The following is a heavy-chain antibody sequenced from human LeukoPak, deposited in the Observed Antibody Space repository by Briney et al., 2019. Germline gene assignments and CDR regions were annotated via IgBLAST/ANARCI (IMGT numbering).Heavy chain of an antibody. V-gene: IGHV1-2*02. D-gene: IGHD3-16*02. CDR3: ARDPTLVDDYVWGSYRWNNWFDP. Sequence: ASVKVSCKASGYTFTGYYMHWVRQAPGQGLEWMGWINPNSGGTNYAQKSQGRVTMTRDTSISTAYMELSRLRSDDTAVYYCARDPTLVDDYVWGSYRWNNWFDPWGQGTLVTVSS. J-gene: IGHJ5*02. CDR2: INPNSGGT. CDR1: GYTFTGYY.